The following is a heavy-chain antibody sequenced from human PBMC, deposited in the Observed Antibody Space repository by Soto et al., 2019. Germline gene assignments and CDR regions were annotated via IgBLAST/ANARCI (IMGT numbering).Heavy chain of an antibody. J-gene: IGHJ5*02. CDR3: ARDMVGTAYNWFDP. CDR1: GGSIKSYY. Sequence: PSETLSLTCTVCGGSIKSYYWSWIRQPPGKGLEWIGYIYYSGSTNYNPSLKSRVTISVDTSKNQFSLKLSSVTAADTAVYYCARDMVGTAYNWFDPWGQGTLVTVSS. V-gene: IGHV4-59*01. CDR2: IYYSGST. D-gene: IGHD6-19*01.